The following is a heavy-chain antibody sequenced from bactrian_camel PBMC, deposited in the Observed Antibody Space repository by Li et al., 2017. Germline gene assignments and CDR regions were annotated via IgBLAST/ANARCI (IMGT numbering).Heavy chain of an antibody. J-gene: IGHJ6*01. CDR1: GYTYCNA. CDR3: AADGGVSDYVPRPFAY. D-gene: IGHD4*01. V-gene: IGHV3S53*01. CDR2: RDYDAEI. Sequence: HVQLVESGGGSVQAGGSLRLSCAISGYTYCNAWFRQAPGKERERVAARDYDAEIHYIESVQGRFTMSRDFASDTVYLQMNSLKPGDTAAYYCAADGGVSDYVPRPFAYWGQGTQ.